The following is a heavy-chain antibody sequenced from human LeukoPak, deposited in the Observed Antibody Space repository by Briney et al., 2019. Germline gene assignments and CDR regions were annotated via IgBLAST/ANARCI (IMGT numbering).Heavy chain of an antibody. CDR3: ARDTPDGDNDY. CDR2: INAGNGNT. CDR1: GYTFTSCA. Sequence: GASVKVSCKASGYTFTSCAMHWVRQAPGQRLEWMGWINAGNGNTKYSQKFQGRVTITRDTSASTAYMELSSLRSEDTAVYYCARDTPDGDNDYWGQGTLVTVSS. J-gene: IGHJ4*02. V-gene: IGHV1-3*01. D-gene: IGHD4-17*01.